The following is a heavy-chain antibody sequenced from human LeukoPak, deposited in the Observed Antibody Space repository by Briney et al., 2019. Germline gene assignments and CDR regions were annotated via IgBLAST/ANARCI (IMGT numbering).Heavy chain of an antibody. CDR3: ARHWCYDS. J-gene: IGHJ4*02. Sequence: AESQKLCCKGSGFTFSTYSFAWVRQMPGKGLEWMGVIYAGDASTTCSPSFQGQVTISVDKSISTAYLQWSSLKASDSAIYYCARHWCYDSWGQGT. D-gene: IGHD3-16*01. V-gene: IGHV5-51*01. CDR2: IYAGDAST. CDR1: GFTFSTYS.